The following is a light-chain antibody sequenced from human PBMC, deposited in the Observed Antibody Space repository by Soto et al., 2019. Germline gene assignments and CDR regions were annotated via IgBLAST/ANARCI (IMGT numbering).Light chain of an antibody. CDR2: AAS. CDR1: QGISNY. CDR3: QKYDSAPFT. Sequence: DIQMTQSPSSLSASVGDRVTITCRASQGISNYLAWCQQKPGKAHKLLIYAASTLQSGVPSRFSVSGSGTDVTHPISSLHPDDAATYYCQKYDSAPFTFGPGTKVDIK. J-gene: IGKJ3*01. V-gene: IGKV1-27*01.